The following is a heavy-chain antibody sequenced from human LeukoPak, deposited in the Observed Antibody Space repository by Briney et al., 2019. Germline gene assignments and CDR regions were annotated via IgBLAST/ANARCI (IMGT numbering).Heavy chain of an antibody. Sequence: GGSLRLSCAASGFTFSSYAMSGVRQAPGKGLEWISAISGSGGSTYYADSVKGRLTISRDNSKNTLYLQMNSLRAEDTAVYYCAKVYGGNSYAFDIWGQGTMVTVSS. D-gene: IGHD4-23*01. CDR2: ISGSGGST. V-gene: IGHV3-23*01. CDR3: AKVYGGNSYAFDI. J-gene: IGHJ3*02. CDR1: GFTFSSYA.